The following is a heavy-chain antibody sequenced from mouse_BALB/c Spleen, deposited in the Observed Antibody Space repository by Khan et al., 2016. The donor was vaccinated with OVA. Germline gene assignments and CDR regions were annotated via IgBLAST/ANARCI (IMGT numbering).Heavy chain of an antibody. CDR1: GYSITSDYA. Sequence: EVKLLESGPGLVKPSQSLSLTCTVTGYSITSDYAWNWLRQFPGNTLEWMGYISYSGSTNYNPSLKSRISITRDTSKNQFILQLNSVTTEDTATYYCARDGSRYNYAMDYWGQGTSVTVSS. CDR3: ARDGSRYNYAMDY. V-gene: IGHV3-2*02. J-gene: IGHJ4*01. CDR2: ISYSGST. D-gene: IGHD2-3*01.